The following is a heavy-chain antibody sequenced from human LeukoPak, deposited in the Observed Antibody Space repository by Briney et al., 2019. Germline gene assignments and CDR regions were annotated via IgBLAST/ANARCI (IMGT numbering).Heavy chain of an antibody. Sequence: ASVTVSCKASGYTFTSYDINWVRQATGQGLEWMGWMNPNSGNTGYAQKFQGRVTMTRNTSISTAYMELSSLRSEDTAVYYCARVSTLPNYYYYYYGMDVWGQGTTVTVSS. D-gene: IGHD1-1*01. V-gene: IGHV1-8*01. CDR2: MNPNSGNT. CDR1: GYTFTSYD. CDR3: ARVSTLPNYYYYYYGMDV. J-gene: IGHJ6*02.